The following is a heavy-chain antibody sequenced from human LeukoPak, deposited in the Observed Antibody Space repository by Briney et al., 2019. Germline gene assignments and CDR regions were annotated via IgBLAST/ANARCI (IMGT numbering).Heavy chain of an antibody. Sequence: GESLKISCKGSGYSFTTYWIGWVRQIPGKGLEWMGIIYPGDSDTRYSPSFQGQVTISADKSLSTAYLQWSSLKASDIAMYYCARLTSHFDYWGQGALVTVSS. CDR2: IYPGDSDT. D-gene: IGHD2-2*01. V-gene: IGHV5-51*01. CDR3: ARLTSHFDY. J-gene: IGHJ4*02. CDR1: GYSFTTYW.